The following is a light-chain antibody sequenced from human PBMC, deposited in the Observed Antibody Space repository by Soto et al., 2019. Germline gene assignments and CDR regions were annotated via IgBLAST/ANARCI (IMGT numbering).Light chain of an antibody. J-gene: IGLJ1*01. V-gene: IGLV2-11*01. CDR1: SSDVGGYNY. CDR2: DVS. Sequence: QSALTQPRSVSGSPGQSVTISCTGTSSDVGGYNYVSWYQQHPGKAPKLMIYDVSKRPSGVPGRFSGSKSGNTASLTISGLQAEDEADYYCCSYAGSSYVFGPGTKVTVL. CDR3: CSYAGSSYV.